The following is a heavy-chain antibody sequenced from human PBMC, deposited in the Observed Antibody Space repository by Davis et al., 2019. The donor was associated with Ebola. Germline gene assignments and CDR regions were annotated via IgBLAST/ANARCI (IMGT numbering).Heavy chain of an antibody. Sequence: MPSETLSLTCTVSGGSISSSIYYWGWIRQPPGKGLEWIGSIYYSGSTYYNPSLKSRVTISVDTSKNQFSLKLSSVTAADTAVYYCAIIYGDYYNWFDPWGQGTLVAVSS. CDR1: GGSISSSIYY. V-gene: IGHV4-39*01. CDR3: AIIYGDYYNWFDP. D-gene: IGHD4-17*01. J-gene: IGHJ5*02. CDR2: IYYSGST.